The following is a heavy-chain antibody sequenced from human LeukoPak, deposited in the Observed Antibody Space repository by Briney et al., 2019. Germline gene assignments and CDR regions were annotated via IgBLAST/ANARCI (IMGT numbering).Heavy chain of an antibody. V-gene: IGHV1-2*02. CDR1: GYTFTGYY. CDR3: ARNERYSSGWYPSGYYYMDV. D-gene: IGHD6-19*01. J-gene: IGHJ6*03. Sequence: ASVKVSCKASGYTFTGYYMHWVRQAPGQGLEWMGWINPNSGGTNYVQKFQGRVTMTRDTSISTAYMELSRLRSDDAAVYYCARNERYSSGWYPSGYYYMDVWGKGTTVTVSS. CDR2: INPNSGGT.